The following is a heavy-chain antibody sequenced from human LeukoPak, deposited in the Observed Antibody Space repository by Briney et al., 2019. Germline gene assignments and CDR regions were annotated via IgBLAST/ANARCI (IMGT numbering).Heavy chain of an antibody. CDR1: GDSIRTYY. D-gene: IGHD6-13*01. J-gene: IGHJ2*01. V-gene: IGHV4-59*01. Sequence: SETLSLTCTVSGDSIRTYYWSWIRQPPGKGLEWIGYIYYSETANYNPSLKSRVTISVDTSKNQFSLKLTSVTAADTAVYYCARVYYSSSYDYWYFDLWGRGTLVTVSS. CDR2: IYYSETA. CDR3: ARVYYSSSYDYWYFDL.